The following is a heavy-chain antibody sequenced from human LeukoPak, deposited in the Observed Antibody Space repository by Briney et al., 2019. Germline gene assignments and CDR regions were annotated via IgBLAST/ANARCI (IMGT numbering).Heavy chain of an antibody. J-gene: IGHJ4*02. CDR2: IKQDGSEK. CDR3: ARVFGYSYGYDYFDY. D-gene: IGHD5-18*01. V-gene: IGHV3-7*01. CDR1: GFTFSSYW. Sequence: RGSLRLSXAASGFTFSSYWMSWVRQAPGKGLEWVANIKQDGSEKYYVDSVKGRFTISRDNAKNSLYLQMNSLRAEDTAVYYCARVFGYSYGYDYFDYWGQGTLVTVSS.